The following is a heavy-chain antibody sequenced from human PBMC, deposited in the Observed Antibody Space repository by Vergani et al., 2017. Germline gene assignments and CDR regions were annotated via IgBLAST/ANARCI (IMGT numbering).Heavy chain of an antibody. CDR1: GGSFSGYY. CDR3: ASSDTAMAQFDY. D-gene: IGHD5-18*01. CDR2: INHSGST. Sequence: QVQLQQWGAGLLKPSETLSLTCAVYGGSFSGYYWSWIRQPPGKGLEWIGEINHSGSTNYNPSLKSRVTISVDTSKNQFSLKLSSVTAADTAVYYCASSDTAMAQFDYWGQGTLVTVSS. J-gene: IGHJ4*02. V-gene: IGHV4-34*01.